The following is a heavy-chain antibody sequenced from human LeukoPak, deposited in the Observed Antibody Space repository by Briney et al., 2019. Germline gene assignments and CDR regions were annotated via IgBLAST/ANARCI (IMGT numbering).Heavy chain of an antibody. CDR2: IKEDGSLK. Sequence: GGSLRLSCAASGFTFHSYWMSWVRQAPGKGLEWMANIKEDGSLKYYVDSVTGRFTISRDNAKNSLFLQMDSLSAEDTAVYFCARIRGDGDFDYWGQGTRVTVSS. CDR3: ARIRGDGDFDY. CDR1: GFTFHSYW. J-gene: IGHJ4*02. V-gene: IGHV3-7*04. D-gene: IGHD2-21*01.